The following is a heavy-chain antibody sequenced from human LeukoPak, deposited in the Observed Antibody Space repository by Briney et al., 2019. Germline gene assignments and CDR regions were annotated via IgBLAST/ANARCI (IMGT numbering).Heavy chain of an antibody. V-gene: IGHV3-21*01. CDR1: GFTFTTYS. CDR3: AREGREDSSSSIDY. CDR2: ISSGSSAI. Sequence: GRSLRLSCEASGFTFTTYSMTWVRQAPGKGLEWVSIISSGSSAIFSADALKARFTISRDDAKNLLYLDMNSLRAEDTAVYYCAREGREDSSSSIDYWGQGTLVTVSS. J-gene: IGHJ4*02. D-gene: IGHD6-6*01.